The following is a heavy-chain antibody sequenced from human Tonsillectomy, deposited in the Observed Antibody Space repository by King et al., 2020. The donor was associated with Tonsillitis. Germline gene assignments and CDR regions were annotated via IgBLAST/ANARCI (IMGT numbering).Heavy chain of an antibody. CDR3: ASSVAARDGYYYYMDV. J-gene: IGHJ6*03. CDR1: GFTVSSNY. CDR2: LYSGVST. Sequence: VQLVESGGGLVQPGGSLRLSCAASGFTVSSNYMSWVRQAPGKGLEWVSILYSGVSTYYADSVKGRFTVSRHNSKNTLYLQNDSLRPEDTAVYYCASSVAARDGYYYYMDVWGKGTTVTVSS. D-gene: IGHD6-6*01. V-gene: IGHV3-53*04.